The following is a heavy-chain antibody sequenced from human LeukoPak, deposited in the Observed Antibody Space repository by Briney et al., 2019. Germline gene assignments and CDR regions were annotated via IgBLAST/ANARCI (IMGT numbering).Heavy chain of an antibody. V-gene: IGHV4-59*11. CDR3: ARRDDMNAFDI. CDR1: GASIRNHD. D-gene: IGHD3-9*01. J-gene: IGHJ3*02. CDR2: VYSSVTT. Sequence: SSETLSLTCTVSGASIRNHDWSWLRQPPGKGLEWIGRVYSSVTTNYNPSLKSRVTISLDTSKNQFSLKLSFVTAADTAVYYCARRDDMNAFDIRGQGTMVTVSS.